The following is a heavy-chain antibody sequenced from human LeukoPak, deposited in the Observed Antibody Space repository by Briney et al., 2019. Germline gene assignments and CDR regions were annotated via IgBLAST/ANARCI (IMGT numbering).Heavy chain of an antibody. CDR3: ASDRGGYS. J-gene: IGHJ4*02. CDR1: GFTFSSYE. CDR2: ISYDGSNK. Sequence: PGGSLRLSCAASGFTFSSYEMNWVRQAPGKGLEWVAVISYDGSNKYYADSVKGRFTISRDNSKNTLYLQMNSLRAEDTAVYYCASDRGGYSWGQGTLVTVSS. V-gene: IGHV3-30*03. D-gene: IGHD3-10*01.